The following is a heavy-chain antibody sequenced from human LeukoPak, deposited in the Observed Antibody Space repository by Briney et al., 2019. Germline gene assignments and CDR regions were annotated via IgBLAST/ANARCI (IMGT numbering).Heavy chain of an antibody. CDR3: AKVDLERVYYYMDV. J-gene: IGHJ6*03. V-gene: IGHV3-74*01. CDR2: INSDGSST. D-gene: IGHD1-1*01. Sequence: GGSLRLSCAASGFTFSNYGMHWVRQAPGKGLEWVSRINSDGSSTSYADSVKGRFTISRDNAKNTLYLQMNSLRAEDTAVYYCAKVDLERVYYYMDVWGKGTTVTVSS. CDR1: GFTFSNYG.